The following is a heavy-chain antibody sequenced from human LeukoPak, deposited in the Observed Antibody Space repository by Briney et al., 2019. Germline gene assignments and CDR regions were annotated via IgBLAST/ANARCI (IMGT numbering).Heavy chain of an antibody. D-gene: IGHD5-18*01. CDR2: ISAYNGNT. Sequence: SVTVSFKASXYTFTIYGISWVRQAPGQGLEWMGWISAYNGNTNYAQKLQGRVTMTTDTSTSTAYMELRSLRSDDTAVYYCARPNTAMVIGAFDIWGQGTMVTVSS. CDR1: XYTFTIYG. J-gene: IGHJ3*02. CDR3: ARPNTAMVIGAFDI. V-gene: IGHV1-18*01.